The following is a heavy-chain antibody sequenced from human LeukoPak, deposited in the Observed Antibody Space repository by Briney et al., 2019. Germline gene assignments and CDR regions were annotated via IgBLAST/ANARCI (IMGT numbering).Heavy chain of an antibody. CDR2: MSSGGNKE. J-gene: IGHJ4*02. D-gene: IGHD5-18*01. CDR3: AKGLRGYYYFDY. Sequence: GGSLRLSCAASGFTFSSYSMNWVRQAPGKGLEWVAVMSSGGNKEYYADSVRDRLTISRDNSNNTLSLQMNSLRAEDTAVYYCAKGLRGYYYFDYWGQGTLVTVSS. V-gene: IGHV3-30*18. CDR1: GFTFSSYS.